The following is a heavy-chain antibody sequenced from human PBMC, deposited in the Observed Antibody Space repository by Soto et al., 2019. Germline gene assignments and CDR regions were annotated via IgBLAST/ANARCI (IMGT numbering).Heavy chain of an antibody. CDR1: GYTFTSYD. Sequence: ASVKVSCKASGYTFTSYDINWVRQATGQGLEWMGWMNPNSGNTGYAQKFQGRVTMTRNTSISTAYMELSSLRSEDTAVYYCAREAHWEDSSSSSISYYYYYMDVWGKGTTVTVSS. CDR3: AREAHWEDSSSSSISYYYYYMDV. D-gene: IGHD6-6*01. CDR2: MNPNSGNT. J-gene: IGHJ6*03. V-gene: IGHV1-8*01.